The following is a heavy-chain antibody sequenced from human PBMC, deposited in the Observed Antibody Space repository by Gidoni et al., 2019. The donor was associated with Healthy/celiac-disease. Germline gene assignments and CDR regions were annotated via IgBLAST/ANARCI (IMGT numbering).Heavy chain of an antibody. CDR1: GFTFSSYS. CDR3: ARDSPIAAALFDP. J-gene: IGHJ5*02. D-gene: IGHD6-13*01. CDR2: ISSSSSYI. Sequence: EVQLVESGGGLVKPGGPLRLACAASGFTFSSYSMNWVRQAPGKGLEWVSSISSSSSYIYYADSVKGRFTISRDNAKNSLYLQMNSLRAEDTAVYYCARDSPIAAALFDPWGQGTLVTVSS. V-gene: IGHV3-21*01.